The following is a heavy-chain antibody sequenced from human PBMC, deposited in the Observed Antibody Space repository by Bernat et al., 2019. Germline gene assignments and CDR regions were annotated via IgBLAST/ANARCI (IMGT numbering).Heavy chain of an antibody. CDR2: ISYDGSNK. CDR1: GFTFSSYA. V-gene: IGHV3-30-3*01. CDR3: ASGPYCGGDCSPRYYYFYMDV. J-gene: IGHJ6*03. Sequence: QVQLVESGGGVVQPGRSLRLSCAASGFTFSSYAMHWVRQAPGKGLEWVAVISYDGSNKYYADSVKGRFTISRDNSKNTLYLQMNSLRAEDTAVYYCASGPYCGGDCSPRYYYFYMDVWGKGTTVTVSS. D-gene: IGHD2-21*01.